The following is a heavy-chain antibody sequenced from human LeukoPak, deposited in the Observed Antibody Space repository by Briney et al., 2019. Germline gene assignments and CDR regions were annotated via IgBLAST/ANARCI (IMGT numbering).Heavy chain of an antibody. CDR2: TYNGGST. CDR3: AREGHPYGMDV. J-gene: IGHJ6*02. V-gene: IGHV3-53*01. CDR1: GFTFSSYS. Sequence: GGSLRLSCAASGFTFSSYSMNWVRQAPGKGLEWVSVTYNGGSTNYADSVKGRFTISRDNSKNTLYLQMNSLRAEDTAVYYCAREGHPYGMDVWGQGTTVTVSS.